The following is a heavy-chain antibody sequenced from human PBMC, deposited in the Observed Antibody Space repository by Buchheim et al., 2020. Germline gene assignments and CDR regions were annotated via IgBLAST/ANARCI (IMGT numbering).Heavy chain of an antibody. V-gene: IGHV3-33*01. CDR1: GFTFSSYG. CDR3: ARDPLGCSGGSCYYADYYYGMDV. CDR2: LWYDGSNK. Sequence: QVQLVESGGGVVQPGRSLRLSCAASGFTFSSYGMHWVRQAPGKGLEWVAVLWYDGSNKYYADSVKGRFTISRDNSKNTLYLQMNSLRAEDTAVYYCARDPLGCSGGSCYYADYYYGMDVWGQGTT. J-gene: IGHJ6*02. D-gene: IGHD2-15*01.